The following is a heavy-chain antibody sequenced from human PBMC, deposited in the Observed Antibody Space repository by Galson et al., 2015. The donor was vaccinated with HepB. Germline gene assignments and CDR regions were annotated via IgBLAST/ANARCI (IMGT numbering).Heavy chain of an antibody. Sequence: PALVKPPQTLTLTCTFSGFSLSTSGMCVSWIRQPPGKALEWLALIDWDDDKYYSTSLKTRLTISKDTSKNQVVLTMTNMDPVDTATYYCARMGLELPIIDAFDIWGQGTVVTVSS. V-gene: IGHV2-70*01. CDR1: GFSLSTSGMC. CDR3: ARMGLELPIIDAFDI. CDR2: IDWDDDK. D-gene: IGHD1-7*01. J-gene: IGHJ3*02.